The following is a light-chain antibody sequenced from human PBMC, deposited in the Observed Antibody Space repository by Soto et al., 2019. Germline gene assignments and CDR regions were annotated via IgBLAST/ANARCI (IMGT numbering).Light chain of an antibody. CDR3: QQYYNAPLT. Sequence: DIVMTQSPDSLSVSLGERATINCKSSQGVLYSSNNKNYLAWYQQKPGQPPKMLISWASTRESGVPDRFSGSGSGTDFTLTISSLQTEDVAVYYCQQYYNAPLTFGGGTKVEIK. J-gene: IGKJ4*01. CDR1: QGVLYSSNNKNY. V-gene: IGKV4-1*01. CDR2: WAS.